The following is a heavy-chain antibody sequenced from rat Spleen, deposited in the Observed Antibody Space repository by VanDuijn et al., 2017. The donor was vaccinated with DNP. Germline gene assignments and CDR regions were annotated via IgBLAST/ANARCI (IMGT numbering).Heavy chain of an antibody. CDR3: TTEDNPYWYFDC. V-gene: IGHV5-31*01. D-gene: IGHD3-4*01. Sequence: EVQLVESGGDLVQPGRSLKLSCVASGFTFDNYWMTWIRQVPGKGLEWVASITNSGGSSTYYRDAVKGRFTISRDNAKSTLYLQMDSLRSEDTATYYCTTEDNPYWYFDCWGPGTMVTVSS. CDR1: GFTFDNYW. J-gene: IGHJ1*01. CDR2: ITNSGGSST.